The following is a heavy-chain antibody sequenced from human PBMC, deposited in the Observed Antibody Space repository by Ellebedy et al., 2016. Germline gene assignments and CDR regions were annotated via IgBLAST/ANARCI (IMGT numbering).Heavy chain of an antibody. Sequence: GGSLRLSXIASGLNFNTFFMSSVRQAPGKGLEWVSTISAGSDTTRLADSVRGRFTISRDSSKNSVYLRMSNLRVEDTAVYYCRQGHYADLWGQGTLVTVSS. CDR2: ISAGSDTT. J-gene: IGHJ4*02. D-gene: IGHD4-17*01. CDR3: RQGHYADL. CDR1: GLNFNTFF. V-gene: IGHV3-23*01.